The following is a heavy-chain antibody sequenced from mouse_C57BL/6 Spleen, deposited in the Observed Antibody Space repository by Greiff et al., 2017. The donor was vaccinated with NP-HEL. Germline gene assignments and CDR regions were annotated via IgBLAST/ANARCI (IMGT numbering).Heavy chain of an antibody. J-gene: IGHJ2*01. D-gene: IGHD4-1*01. CDR2: INPYNGGT. V-gene: IGHV1-19*01. CDR1: GYTFTDYY. CDR3: ARGSLTGTNY. Sequence: VQLQQSGPVLVKPGASVKMSCTASGYTFTDYYMNWVKQSHGKSLEWIGVINPYNGGTSYNQKFKGKATLTVDKSSSTAYMELNSLTSEDSAVYYCARGSLTGTNYWGQGTTLTVSS.